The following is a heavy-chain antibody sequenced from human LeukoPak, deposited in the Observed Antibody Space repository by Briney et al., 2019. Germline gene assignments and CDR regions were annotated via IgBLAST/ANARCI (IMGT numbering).Heavy chain of an antibody. J-gene: IGHJ4*02. CDR2: ISRSGGST. V-gene: IGHV3-23*01. CDR3: ANPAYDSSGPFDY. CDR1: GFTFSSYA. Sequence: GGSLRLSCAASGFTFSSYALSWVRQPPGKGLEWVAAISRSGGSTYYADSVKGRFTISRDNSKNTLYLQMTSLRAEDTAVYYCANPAYDSSGPFDYWGQGTLVTVSS. D-gene: IGHD3-22*01.